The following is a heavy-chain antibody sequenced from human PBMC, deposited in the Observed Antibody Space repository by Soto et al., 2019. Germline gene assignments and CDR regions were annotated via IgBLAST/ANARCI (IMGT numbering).Heavy chain of an antibody. CDR2: IYYSGST. J-gene: IGHJ4*02. CDR1: GGSVSSGSYY. V-gene: IGHV4-61*01. Sequence: SETLSLTCTVSGGSVSSGSYYWSWIRQPPGKGLEWIGYIYYSGSTNYNPSLKSRVTISVDTSKSQFSLKLSSVTAADTAVYYCAREIAYYYGSGSHYYFDYWGQGTLVTVSS. D-gene: IGHD3-10*01. CDR3: AREIAYYYGSGSHYYFDY.